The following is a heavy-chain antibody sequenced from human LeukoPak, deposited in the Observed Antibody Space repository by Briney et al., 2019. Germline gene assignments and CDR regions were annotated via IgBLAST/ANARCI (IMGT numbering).Heavy chain of an antibody. CDR3: ARGGESLRLGELSPFAAFDI. Sequence: KASQTLSLTCTVSGGSISSGGYYWSWIRQHPGKGLEWIGYIYYSGSTYYNPSLKSRVTISVDTSKNQFSLELSSVTAADTAVYYCARGGESLRLGELSPFAAFDIWGQGTMVTVSS. V-gene: IGHV4-31*03. J-gene: IGHJ3*02. CDR2: IYYSGST. CDR1: GGSISSGGYY. D-gene: IGHD3-16*02.